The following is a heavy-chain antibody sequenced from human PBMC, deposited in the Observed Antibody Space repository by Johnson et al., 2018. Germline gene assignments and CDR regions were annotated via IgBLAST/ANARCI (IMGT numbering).Heavy chain of an antibody. Sequence: EPLKISCKRSGYSFTSYWIGWVRQMPGKGLEWMGSIYPGSSDTRSSPSSLGQVPSPADQSISTADLQWSSLKASDTAVYYCARYWYDILTVPYSPGMDVWGQGTTVTVSS. CDR1: GYSFTSYW. CDR2: IYPGSSDT. J-gene: IGHJ6*02. V-gene: IGHV5-51*01. CDR3: ARYWYDILTVPYSPGMDV. D-gene: IGHD3-9*01.